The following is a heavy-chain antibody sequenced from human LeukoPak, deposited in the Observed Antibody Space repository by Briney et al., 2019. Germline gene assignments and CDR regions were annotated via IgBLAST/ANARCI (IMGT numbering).Heavy chain of an antibody. V-gene: IGHV1-18*01. J-gene: IGHJ4*02. CDR2: INAYNADT. CDR3: ARDPSNTSGWYIYFDY. CDR1: GYIFTSYG. Sequence: ASVKVSCKASGYIFTSYGITWVRQAPGQGLEWMGWINAYNADTNYAQKVQGRVTMTTDTSTTTAYMELRNLGSDDTAVYYCARDPSNTSGWYIYFDYWGQGALVTVSS. D-gene: IGHD6-19*01.